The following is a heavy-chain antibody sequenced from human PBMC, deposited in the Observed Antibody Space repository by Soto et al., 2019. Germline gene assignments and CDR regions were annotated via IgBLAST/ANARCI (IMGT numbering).Heavy chain of an antibody. V-gene: IGHV2-26*01. J-gene: IGHJ5*02. D-gene: IGHD2-15*01. CDR1: GFSLSNAGMG. Sequence: QVTLKESGPVLVKPTETLTLICTVSGFSLSNAGMGVSWIRQPPGKALEWLAHIFSNDEKRFSTSLKNRLTISKDTSNSQVVLIMTNMDPVDTATYYCAQTEDGGRSRTPAGWFDAWGQGTLVTVSS. CDR3: AQTEDGGRSRTPAGWFDA. CDR2: IFSNDEK.